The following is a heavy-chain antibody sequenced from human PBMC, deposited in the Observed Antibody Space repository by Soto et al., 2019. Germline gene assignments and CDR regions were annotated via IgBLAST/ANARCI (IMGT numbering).Heavy chain of an antibody. V-gene: IGHV3-30*18. D-gene: IGHD4-17*01. CDR2: MSFDGTYK. CDR1: GFRFSDYG. CDR3: AKDRRDGEYTSVDDF. Sequence: QVQLAESGGGVVQPGRSLRLSCVGSGFRFSDYGMHWVRQAPGKGLEWVAMMSFDGTYKYYADSVKGRFIISRDNSKNTLYLQMNNLRAEATAVYFCAKDRRDGEYTSVDDFWGQGTLVTVSA. J-gene: IGHJ4*02.